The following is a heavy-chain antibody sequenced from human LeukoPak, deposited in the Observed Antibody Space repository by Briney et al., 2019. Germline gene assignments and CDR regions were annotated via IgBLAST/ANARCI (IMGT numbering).Heavy chain of an antibody. CDR2: IYSGGNT. D-gene: IGHD1-26*01. CDR3: ARAGQDGSYYFDY. V-gene: IGHV3-66*01. CDR1: GFTFSNAW. Sequence: GGSLRLSCAASGFTFSNAWMNWVRQAPGKGLEWVSLIYSGGNTYYADSVKGRFTVSRDNSKNTLYLQMSSLGAEDTAVYYCARAGQDGSYYFDYWGRGTLVTVSS. J-gene: IGHJ4*02.